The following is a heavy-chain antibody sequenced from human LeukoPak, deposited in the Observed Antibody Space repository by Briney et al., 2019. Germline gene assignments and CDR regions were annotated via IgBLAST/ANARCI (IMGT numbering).Heavy chain of an antibody. Sequence: ETLSLTCTVSGGSISSYYWSWIRQPAGKGLEWMGIIYPGDSDTRYSPSFQGQVTISADKSISTAYLQWSSLKASDTAMYYCARHEYQWEPIDYWGQGTLVTVSS. CDR3: ARHEYQWEPIDY. V-gene: IGHV5-51*01. D-gene: IGHD1-26*01. CDR2: IYPGDSDT. CDR1: GGSISSYY. J-gene: IGHJ4*02.